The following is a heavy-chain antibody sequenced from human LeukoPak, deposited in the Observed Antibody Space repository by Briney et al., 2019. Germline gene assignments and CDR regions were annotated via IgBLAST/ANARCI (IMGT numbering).Heavy chain of an antibody. Sequence: PSETLSLTCAVYGGSFSGYHWSWIRQPPGKGLEWIGEIYYSGSTYYNPSLKSRVTISVDTSKNQFSLKLSSVTAADTAVYYCGAEVGAGNWFDPWGQGTLVTVSS. CDR1: GGSFSGYH. V-gene: IGHV4-34*01. CDR2: IYYSGST. J-gene: IGHJ5*02. CDR3: GAEVGAGNWFDP.